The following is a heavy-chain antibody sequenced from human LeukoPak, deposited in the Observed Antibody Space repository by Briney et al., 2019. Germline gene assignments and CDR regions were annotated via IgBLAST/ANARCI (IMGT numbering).Heavy chain of an antibody. CDR2: IYYSVST. V-gene: IGHV4-59*01. Sequence: SETLSLTCTVAGGSISSYYWSWIRQPPGKVLEWIGYIYYSVSTNYNPTLKTRVTISVDTSKNQFSLKLSSVTAADTAVYYCARADSYSSGWYGGLDSWGQGTLVTVSS. CDR3: ARADSYSSGWYGGLDS. D-gene: IGHD6-19*01. CDR1: GGSISSYY. J-gene: IGHJ4*02.